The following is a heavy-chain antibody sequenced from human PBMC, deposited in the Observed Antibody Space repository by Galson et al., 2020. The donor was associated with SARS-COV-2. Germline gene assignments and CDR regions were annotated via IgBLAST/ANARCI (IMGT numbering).Heavy chain of an antibody. Sequence: SETLSLTCTVSGYSVSTTNYWGWVRQPPGRGLEWIGSVYPSGTTYYNPSLKSRVTISVDTSKNQFSLRLDSVTAADTALYYCARQGVNMKWLVTFPGWYFEVWGRGTRVTVSS. V-gene: IGHV4-38-2*02. D-gene: IGHD2-8*01. J-gene: IGHJ2*01. CDR2: VYPSGTT. CDR1: GYSVSTTNY. CDR3: ARQGVNMKWLVTFPGWYFEV.